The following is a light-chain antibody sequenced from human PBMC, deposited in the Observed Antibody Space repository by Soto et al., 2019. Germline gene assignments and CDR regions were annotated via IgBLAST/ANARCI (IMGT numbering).Light chain of an antibody. Sequence: QSVLTQPPSASGSPGQSVTISCTGTSSDVGGYNYVSWYQQHPGKAPNLMIYEVSKRPSGVPDRFSGSKSGNPASLTVSGLQAEDEADYYFSSYAGSNNLRVFGGGTKLTVL. CDR2: EVS. CDR3: SSYAGSNNLRV. CDR1: SSDVGGYNY. J-gene: IGLJ2*01. V-gene: IGLV2-8*01.